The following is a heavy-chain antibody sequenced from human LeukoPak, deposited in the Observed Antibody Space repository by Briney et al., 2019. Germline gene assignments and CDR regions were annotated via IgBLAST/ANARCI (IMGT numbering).Heavy chain of an antibody. D-gene: IGHD2-21*02. J-gene: IGHJ6*02. CDR2: IKSKSDYGTT. Sequence: GGSLRLSCAASGFTFSSYWMYWVRQAPGKGLEWVGRIKSKSDYGTTDYAAPVKGRFTISRDDSKNTLYLQMNSLKTEDTAMYYCTRVTAYYDYGMDVWGQGTTVTVSS. CDR3: TRVTAYYDYGMDV. CDR1: GFTFSSYW. V-gene: IGHV3-15*01.